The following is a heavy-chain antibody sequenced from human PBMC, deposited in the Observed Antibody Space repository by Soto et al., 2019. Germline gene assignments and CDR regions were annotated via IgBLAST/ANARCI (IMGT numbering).Heavy chain of an antibody. CDR3: ARDSPPFDP. CDR2: ISAYNGNT. CDR1: GYTVSSYH. Sequence: QVQLVQSGAEVKKPGASVKVSCKASGYTVSSYHISWVRQAPGQGIEWMGWISAYNGNTNDAQTLQGRVTMTTDTSTSTAYMELRSLRSDDTDVYSCARDSPPFDPWGQGTLVTVSS. J-gene: IGHJ5*02. V-gene: IGHV1-18*01.